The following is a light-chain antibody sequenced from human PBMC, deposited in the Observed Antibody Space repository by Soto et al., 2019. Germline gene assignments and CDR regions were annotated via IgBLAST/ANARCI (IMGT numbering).Light chain of an antibody. CDR1: SSNIGAGYD. CDR3: QSYDSSLSVV. V-gene: IGLV1-40*01. CDR2: GNS. Sequence: QSVLTQPPSVSGAPAQRVTISCTGSSSNIGAGYDVHWYQQLPGTAPKLLIYGNSNRPSGVPDRFSGSKSGTSASLAITGLQAEDEADYYCQSYDSSLSVVFGTGTKLTVL. J-gene: IGLJ1*01.